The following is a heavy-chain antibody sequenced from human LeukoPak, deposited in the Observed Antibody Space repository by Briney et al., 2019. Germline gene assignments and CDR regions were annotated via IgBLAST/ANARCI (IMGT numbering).Heavy chain of an antibody. J-gene: IGHJ4*02. Sequence: GGSLRLSCAASGFTFSSYEMNWVRQAPGKGLEYVSAISSNGGSTYYANSVKGRFTISRGNSKNTLYLQMGSLRAEDMAVYYCARGGVAATARIDYWGQGTLVTVSS. V-gene: IGHV3-64*01. CDR2: ISSNGGST. CDR1: GFTFSSYE. CDR3: ARGGVAATARIDY. D-gene: IGHD6-25*01.